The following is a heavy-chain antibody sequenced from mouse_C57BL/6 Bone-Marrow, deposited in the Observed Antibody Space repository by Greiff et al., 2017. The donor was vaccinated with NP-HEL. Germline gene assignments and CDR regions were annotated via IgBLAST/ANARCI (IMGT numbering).Heavy chain of an antibody. V-gene: IGHV7-3*01. Sequence: EVNLVESGGGLVQPGGSLSLSCAASGFTFTDYYMSWVRQPPGKALEWLGFIRNKANGYTTEYSASVKGRFTISRDNSQSILYLQMNALRAEDSATYYCARYGGYWYFDVWGTGTTVTVSS. CDR3: ARYGGYWYFDV. CDR2: IRNKANGYTT. CDR1: GFTFTDYY. J-gene: IGHJ1*03.